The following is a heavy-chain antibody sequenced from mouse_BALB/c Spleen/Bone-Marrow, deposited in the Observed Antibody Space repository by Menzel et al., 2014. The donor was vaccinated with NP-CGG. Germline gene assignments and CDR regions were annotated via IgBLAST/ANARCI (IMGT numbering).Heavy chain of an antibody. V-gene: IGHV1S81*02. CDR2: TNPSNGGT. CDR3: TRGRTWDFDY. D-gene: IGHD4-1*01. J-gene: IGHJ2*01. CDR1: GYTFTSYY. Sequence: VQLQQSGAELVKPGASVKLSCKASGYTFTSYYMYWVKRRPGQGLEWIGETNPSNGGTNFNEKFKSRATLTVDKSSSTAYMQLSSLTSEDSAVYYCTRGRTWDFDYWGQGTTLTVSS.